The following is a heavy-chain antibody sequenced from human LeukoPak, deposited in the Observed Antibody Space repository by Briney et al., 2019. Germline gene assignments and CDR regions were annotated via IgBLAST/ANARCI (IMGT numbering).Heavy chain of an antibody. Sequence: KSGGSLRLSCAASGFTFSDYYMSWIRQAPGKGLEWVSYISSSGTTIYYADSVKGRFTISRDNAKNSLYLQMNSLRAEETAVYYCARARAYYYESSLLFDYWGQGTLVTVS. D-gene: IGHD3-22*01. CDR1: GFTFSDYY. CDR3: ARARAYYYESSLLFDY. J-gene: IGHJ4*02. V-gene: IGHV3-11*04. CDR2: ISSSGTTI.